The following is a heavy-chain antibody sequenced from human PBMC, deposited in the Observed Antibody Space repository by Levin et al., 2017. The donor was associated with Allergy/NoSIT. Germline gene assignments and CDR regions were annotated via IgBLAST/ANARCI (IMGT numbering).Heavy chain of an antibody. CDR1: GYTFTGFD. Sequence: ASVKVSCEASGYTFTGFDIYWMRQAPGQGLEWMGWMNPNSGNTAYAQKFQGRVTMTRNTSRSTAYMELSSLRSEDTAVYYCARALSRYCSGGTCSPGWFDPWGQGTLVTVSS. CDR3: ARALSRYCSGGTCSPGWFDP. V-gene: IGHV1-8*01. D-gene: IGHD2-15*01. J-gene: IGHJ5*02. CDR2: MNPNSGNT.